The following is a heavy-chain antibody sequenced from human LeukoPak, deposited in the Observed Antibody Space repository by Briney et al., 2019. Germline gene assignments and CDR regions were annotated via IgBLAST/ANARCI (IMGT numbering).Heavy chain of an antibody. J-gene: IGHJ6*03. CDR2: ISQSGST. CDR1: GGSFGGYY. CDR3: ARGTPYYYSYFMDV. V-gene: IGHV4-34*01. Sequence: SETLSLTCAVQGGSFGGYYWTWIRQPPGKGLEWIGEISQSGSTNYNPSLKSRVSISVDTSKNEFSLKVSSVTAADTAVYYCARGTPYYYSYFMDVWGKGTTVTVSS.